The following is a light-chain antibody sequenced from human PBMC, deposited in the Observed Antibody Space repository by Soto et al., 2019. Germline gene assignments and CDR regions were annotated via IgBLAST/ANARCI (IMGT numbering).Light chain of an antibody. CDR3: QQYSTSPWT. J-gene: IGKJ1*01. Sequence: EIVLTQSPATLSVSPGERVTVSCRASQSVDINLAWYQQKPGQAPRLLIYGASTRAIDMPGRFSGRGSGTEFTLTISSLQSEDFAVYYCQQYSTSPWTFGQGTKVDIK. CDR2: GAS. CDR1: QSVDIN. V-gene: IGKV3-15*01.